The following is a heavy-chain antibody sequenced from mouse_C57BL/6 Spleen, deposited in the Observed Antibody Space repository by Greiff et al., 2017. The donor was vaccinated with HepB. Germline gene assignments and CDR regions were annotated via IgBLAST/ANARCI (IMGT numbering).Heavy chain of an antibody. CDR2: ISYSGST. J-gene: IGHJ2*01. V-gene: IGHV3-2*02. Sequence: EVKLVESGPGLVKPSQSLSLTCTVTGYSITSGYGWNWIRQFPGNKLEWMGYISYSGSTNSNPSLKSRISFTRDKSKNQFFLQLTAVTTEDTATYYCARTARRKYWGQGTTLTVSS. D-gene: IGHD1-2*01. CDR3: ARTARRKY. CDR1: GYSITSGYG.